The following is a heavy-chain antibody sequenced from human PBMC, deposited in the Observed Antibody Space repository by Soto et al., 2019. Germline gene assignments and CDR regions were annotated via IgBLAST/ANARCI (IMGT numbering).Heavy chain of an antibody. D-gene: IGHD3-10*01. J-gene: IGHJ4*02. Sequence: PVGSLRLSCAASGFTFSSYWMSCVRHSPGKWLEWVANIKQDGSEKYYVDSVKGRFTISRDNAKNSLYLQMNSLRAEDTAVYYCARDPGYRVWFGEPHYFQYWGQATRVTVSS. CDR2: IKQDGSEK. V-gene: IGHV3-7*03. CDR1: GFTFSSYW. CDR3: ARDPGYRVWFGEPHYFQY.